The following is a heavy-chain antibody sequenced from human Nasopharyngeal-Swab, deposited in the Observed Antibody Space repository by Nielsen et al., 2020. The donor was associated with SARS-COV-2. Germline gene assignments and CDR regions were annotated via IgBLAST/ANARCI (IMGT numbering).Heavy chain of an antibody. J-gene: IGHJ4*02. V-gene: IGHV3-23*01. CDR2: ISGSGGST. Sequence: WIRQPPGKGLEWVAAISGSGGSTYYADSVKGRFTISRDNSKNPLYLQMNSMRAEDTAVYYCANGIAVFDYWGQGTLVTVSS. CDR3: ANGIAVFDY. D-gene: IGHD6-19*01.